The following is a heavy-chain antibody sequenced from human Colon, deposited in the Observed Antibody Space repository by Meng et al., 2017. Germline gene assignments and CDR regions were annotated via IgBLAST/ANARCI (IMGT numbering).Heavy chain of an antibody. Sequence: GGSLRLSCQGSGDSFAGYWIAWVRQMPGNGLEWVGIIYHDNSDTRYSQSFQGQVTLSVEKSISTAYLQWNSLKASGTAMYYCARYGGSTLTKTWFDSWGQGTLVTVSS. D-gene: IGHD4-23*01. CDR1: GDSFAGYW. CDR2: IYHDNSDT. J-gene: IGHJ5*01. CDR3: ARYGGSTLTKTWFDS. V-gene: IGHV5-51*01.